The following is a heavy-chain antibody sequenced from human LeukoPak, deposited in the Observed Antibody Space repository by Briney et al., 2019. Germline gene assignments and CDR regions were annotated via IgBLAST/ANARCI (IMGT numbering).Heavy chain of an antibody. Sequence: TLSLTCTVSGYSISIGYYWGWLCQPPGKGLERIGTIYHSGSTYYNPSLKSRVTISVDTSKNQFSLKLSSVTAADTAVYYCVSYRLAPGRYCGGDCYPGFDYWGQGTLVTVSS. D-gene: IGHD2-21*02. CDR2: IYHSGST. J-gene: IGHJ4*02. CDR1: GYSISIGYY. V-gene: IGHV4-38-2*02. CDR3: VSYRLAPGRYCGGDCYPGFDY.